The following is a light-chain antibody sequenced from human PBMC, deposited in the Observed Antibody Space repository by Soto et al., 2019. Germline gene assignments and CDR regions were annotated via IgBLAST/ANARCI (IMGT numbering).Light chain of an antibody. Sequence: QSALTQPASVSGSRGQSMTISCTGTSSDVGAYNYVSWYQHHPDKVPKLLIYEVTNRPSGVSDRFSGSKSGNTASLTISGLQAEDEADYYCSSKRDSSTLFVFGTGTKVTV. CDR2: EVT. CDR1: SSDVGAYNY. J-gene: IGLJ1*01. V-gene: IGLV2-14*01. CDR3: SSKRDSSTLFV.